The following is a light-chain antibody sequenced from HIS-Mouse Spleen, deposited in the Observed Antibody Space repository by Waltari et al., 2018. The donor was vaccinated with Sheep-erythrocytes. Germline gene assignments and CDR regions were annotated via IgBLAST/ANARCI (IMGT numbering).Light chain of an antibody. J-gene: IGLJ1*01. CDR2: DVS. CDR1: SIDVGGYNY. Sequence: QSALTQPRSVSGSPGQSVTSSCTGTSIDVGGYNYVSWYQQHPGKAPKLMIYDVSKRPSGVPDRFSGSKSGNTASLTISGLQAEDEADYYCCSYAGSYNHVFATGTKVTVL. V-gene: IGLV2-11*01. CDR3: CSYAGSYNHV.